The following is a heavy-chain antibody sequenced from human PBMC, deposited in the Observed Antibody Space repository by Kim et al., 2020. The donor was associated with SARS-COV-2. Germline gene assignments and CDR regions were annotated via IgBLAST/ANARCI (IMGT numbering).Heavy chain of an antibody. V-gene: IGHV4-39*07. Sequence: SETLSLTCSVSGGSISNSHYYWAWIRQSPGKGLEWLGSVYYRGSTNYIPSLKSRVTISVDTSNSQFSLKVTSVTAADTAIYYCAREGRRDGSFDYWGQGTLVTVSS. J-gene: IGHJ4*02. CDR2: VYYRGST. CDR3: AREGRRDGSFDY. CDR1: GGSISNSHYY. D-gene: IGHD6-25*01.